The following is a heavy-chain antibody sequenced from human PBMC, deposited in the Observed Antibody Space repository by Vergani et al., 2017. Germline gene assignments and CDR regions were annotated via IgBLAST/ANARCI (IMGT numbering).Heavy chain of an antibody. CDR3: ATHPVSAMDYYYYYMYV. CDR2: IIPIFGTA. V-gene: IGHV1-69*01. Sequence: QVQLVQSGAEVKKPGSSVKVSCKASRGTFSSYAISWVRQAPGQGLEWMGGIIPIFGTANYAQKFQGRVTITADESTSTAYMELSSLRSEDTAVYYCATHPVSAMDYYYYYMYVWGKGTTVTVSS. CDR1: RGTFSSYA. D-gene: IGHD5-24*01. J-gene: IGHJ6*03.